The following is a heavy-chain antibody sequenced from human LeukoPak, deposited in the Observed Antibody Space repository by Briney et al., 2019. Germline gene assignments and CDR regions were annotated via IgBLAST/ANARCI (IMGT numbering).Heavy chain of an antibody. Sequence: ASVKVSCKASGYTFTSYDINWVRQATGQGLEWMGWMNTNSGNTGYAQKFQGRVTMTRNTSTSTAYMELSSLRSEDTAVYYCARFLVTAVAGGGDYWGQGTLVTVSS. CDR2: MNTNSGNT. CDR1: GYTFTSYD. D-gene: IGHD6-19*01. CDR3: ARFLVTAVAGGGDY. J-gene: IGHJ4*02. V-gene: IGHV1-8*01.